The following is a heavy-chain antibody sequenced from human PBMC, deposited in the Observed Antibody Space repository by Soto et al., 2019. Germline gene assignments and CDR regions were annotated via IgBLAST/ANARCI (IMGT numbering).Heavy chain of an antibody. CDR1: GFTFSSYG. D-gene: IGHD5-18*01. CDR2: IWYDGSNK. CDR3: ARGGYSYGGLGMDV. J-gene: IGHJ6*02. V-gene: IGHV3-33*01. Sequence: ESGGGVVQPGRSLRLSCAASGFTFSSYGMHWVRQAPGKGLEWVAVIWYDGSNKYYADSVKGRFTISRDNSKNTLYLQMNILRAEDTAVYYCARGGYSYGGLGMDVWGQGTTVTVSS.